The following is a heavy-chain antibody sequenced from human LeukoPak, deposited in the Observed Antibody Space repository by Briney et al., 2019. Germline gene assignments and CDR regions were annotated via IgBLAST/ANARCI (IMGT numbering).Heavy chain of an antibody. D-gene: IGHD3-22*01. V-gene: IGHV4-39*07. Sequence: SETLSLTCSVYGGSISSSSYYWGWIRQPPGKGLEWIGSIYYSGSTYYNPSLKSRVTISVDTSKNQFSLKLSSVTAADTAVYYCARDEGGYFDDWGQGTLVTVSS. CDR3: ARDEGGYFDD. CDR2: IYYSGST. J-gene: IGHJ4*02. CDR1: GGSISSSSYY.